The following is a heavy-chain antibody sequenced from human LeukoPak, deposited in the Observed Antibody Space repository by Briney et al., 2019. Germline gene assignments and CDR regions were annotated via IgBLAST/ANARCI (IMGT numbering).Heavy chain of an antibody. Sequence: ASVKVSCKASGYTFTSYYMHWVRQAPGQGLEWMGIINPSGGSTSYAQKFQGRVTMTRDTSTSTVYMELSSLRSEDTAVYYCARDFRKNYDFWSGYSNWFDPWGQGTLVTVSS. V-gene: IGHV1-46*01. CDR3: ARDFRKNYDFWSGYSNWFDP. CDR1: GYTFTSYY. J-gene: IGHJ5*02. CDR2: INPSGGST. D-gene: IGHD3-3*01.